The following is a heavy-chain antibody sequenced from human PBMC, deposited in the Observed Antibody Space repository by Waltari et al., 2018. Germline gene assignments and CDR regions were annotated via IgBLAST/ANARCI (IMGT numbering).Heavy chain of an antibody. CDR2: IYHSGDT. J-gene: IGHJ4*02. D-gene: IGHD5-18*01. Sequence: QVQLQESGPGLVKPSETLSLTCAVSGYSISSGYYWGWIRQPPGKGLEVIGSIYHSGDTCYNPSLKSRVTMSEDTSKNQFSLKLSSVTAADTAVYYCARRTWIQLWVRAPDYFDYWGQGTLVTVSS. CDR3: ARRTWIQLWVRAPDYFDY. CDR1: GYSISSGYY. V-gene: IGHV4-38-2*01.